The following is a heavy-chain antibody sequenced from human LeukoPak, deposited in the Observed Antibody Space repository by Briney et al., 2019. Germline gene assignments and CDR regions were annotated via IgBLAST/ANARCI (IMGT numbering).Heavy chain of an antibody. D-gene: IGHD1-14*01. CDR1: GDSVSSEDAA. CDR3: ARASNRAFDA. V-gene: IGHV6-1*01. Sequence: SQTLPLTRAISGDSVSSEDAAWNWIRQSPSRGLEWLGRTYYRSKWGSDYAVSVKSRVTVNPDPSKNQFSLQLNSVTPEDTAVYFCARASNRAFDAWGQGTVVIVSS. CDR2: TYYRSKWGS. J-gene: IGHJ3*01.